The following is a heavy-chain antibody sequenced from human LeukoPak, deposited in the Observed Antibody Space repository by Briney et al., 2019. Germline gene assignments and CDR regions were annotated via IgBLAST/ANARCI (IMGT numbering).Heavy chain of an antibody. CDR2: ISTTGGST. D-gene: IGHD2-8*01. Sequence: GGSLRLSCAAPGFMFHDYAIHWVRQAPGKGLEWVSAISTTGGSTYYADSVKGRFTISRDNSKNTLYLQMNSLRVEDTAVYYCAKATSYGPGAFDLWGQGTVVTVSS. V-gene: IGHV3-23*01. CDR3: AKATSYGPGAFDL. J-gene: IGHJ3*01. CDR1: GFMFHDYA.